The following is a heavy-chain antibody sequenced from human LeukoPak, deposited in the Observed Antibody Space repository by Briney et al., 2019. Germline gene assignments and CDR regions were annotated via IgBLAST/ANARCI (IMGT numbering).Heavy chain of an antibody. CDR3: ARDYTGSGWLDY. D-gene: IGHD6-19*01. Sequence: ASVKASCKASGYTFTGYYMHWVRQAPGQGLEWMGWINPNSGGTNYAQKFQGRVTMTRDTSISTVYMELSRLRSDDTAVYYCARDYTGSGWLDYWGQGALVTVSS. J-gene: IGHJ4*02. CDR2: INPNSGGT. CDR1: GYTFTGYY. V-gene: IGHV1-2*02.